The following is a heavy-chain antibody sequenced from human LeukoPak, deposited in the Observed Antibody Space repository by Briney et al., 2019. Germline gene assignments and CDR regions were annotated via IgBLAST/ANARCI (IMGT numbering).Heavy chain of an antibody. V-gene: IGHV1-2*02. CDR1: GYTFSGYY. D-gene: IGHD2-2*01. CDR3: ARDHGVVPPHGLDV. CDR2: INPNSGGT. J-gene: IGHJ6*02. Sequence: GASVKVSCKASGYTFSGYYMHWVRQGPGQGLEWMGWINPNSGGTNYAQKFQGRVTMTRDTSISTAYMELSRLRSDDTAVYYCARDHGVVPPHGLDVWGQGTTVTVSS.